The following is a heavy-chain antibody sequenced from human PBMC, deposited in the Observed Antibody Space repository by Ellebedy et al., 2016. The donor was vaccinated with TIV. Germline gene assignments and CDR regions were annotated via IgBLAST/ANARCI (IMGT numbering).Heavy chain of an antibody. D-gene: IGHD3-16*01. V-gene: IGHV3-74*01. J-gene: IGHJ4*02. CDR3: ATPVGRFSGSYVY. CDR1: GFIFSNNW. CDR2: IDSAGTTT. Sequence: GESLKISCTASGFIFSNNWMHWVRQAPGKGLEWVSRIDSAGTTTVYADSVKGRFTVSRDNAKSTLYLDMGSLRAEDTAVYYCATPVGRFSGSYVYWGQGTLVTVSS.